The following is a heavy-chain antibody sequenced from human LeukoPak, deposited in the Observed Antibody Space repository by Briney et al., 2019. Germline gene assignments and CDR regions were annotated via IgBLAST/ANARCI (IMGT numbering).Heavy chain of an antibody. D-gene: IGHD3-22*01. V-gene: IGHV6-1*01. CDR2: TYYRSKWYN. Sequence: SQTLSLTCAISGDSVSSNSAAWNWIRQSPSRGLEWLGRTYYRSKWYNDCAVSVKSRITINPDTSKNQFSLQLNSVTPEDTAVYYCARDRYDSSGYPYNWFDPWGQGTLVTVSS. CDR1: GDSVSSNSAA. CDR3: ARDRYDSSGYPYNWFDP. J-gene: IGHJ5*02.